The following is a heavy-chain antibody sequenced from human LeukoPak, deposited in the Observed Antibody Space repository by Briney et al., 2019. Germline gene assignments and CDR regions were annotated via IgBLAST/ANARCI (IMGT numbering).Heavy chain of an antibody. CDR3: ARDRPPLGIAAAGTGGY. CDR1: GYTFTGYY. D-gene: IGHD6-13*01. J-gene: IGHJ4*02. Sequence: ASVKVSCKASGYTFTGYYMHWVRQAPGQGLEGMGWINPNSGGTNYAQKFQGRVTMTRDTSISTAYMELSRLRSDDTAVYYCARDRPPLGIAAAGTGGYWGQGTLVTVSS. V-gene: IGHV1-2*02. CDR2: INPNSGGT.